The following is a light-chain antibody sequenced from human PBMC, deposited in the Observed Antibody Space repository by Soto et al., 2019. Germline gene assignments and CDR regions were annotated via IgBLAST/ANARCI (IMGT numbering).Light chain of an antibody. CDR2: LNSDGSH. Sequence: QLVLTQSPSASASLGASVKLTCTLSSGHSSYAIAWHQQQPEKGPRYLMKLNSDGSHSKGDGIPDRFSGSSSGAERYLTISSLQSEDEADYYCQTWGTGIQVVFGGGTKVTGL. CDR3: QTWGTGIQVV. V-gene: IGLV4-69*01. CDR1: SGHSSYA. J-gene: IGLJ2*01.